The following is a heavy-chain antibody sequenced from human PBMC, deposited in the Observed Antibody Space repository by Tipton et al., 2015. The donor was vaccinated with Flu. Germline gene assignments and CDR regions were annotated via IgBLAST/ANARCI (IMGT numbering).Heavy chain of an antibody. CDR3: ARDTGWGSSYASHGPHFDI. V-gene: IGHV4-61*08. CDR2: ISYSGTT. D-gene: IGHD3-16*01. J-gene: IGHJ3*02. CDR1: GGSVSSSGYY. Sequence: TLSLTCTVSGGSVSSSGYYWTWIRQPPGKGLEYIGQISYSGTTNHNPSLKSRVTISVDTSKNQFSLKLSSVTAADTAMYYCARDTGWGSSYASHGPHFDIWGQGTMVTVSS.